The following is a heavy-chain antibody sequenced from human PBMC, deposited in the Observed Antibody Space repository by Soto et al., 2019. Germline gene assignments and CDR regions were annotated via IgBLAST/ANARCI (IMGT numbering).Heavy chain of an antibody. Sequence: GGSLRLSCAASGFTFSSYPVSWVRQAPGKGLEWVSAISASGGTTYYADSVKGRFTISRDNSKNTLYLQMNSLRAEDTALYYCATRIGVIYWGPGTLVTVSS. V-gene: IGHV3-23*01. CDR2: ISASGGTT. J-gene: IGHJ4*02. D-gene: IGHD2-2*01. CDR1: GFTFSSYP. CDR3: ATRIGVIY.